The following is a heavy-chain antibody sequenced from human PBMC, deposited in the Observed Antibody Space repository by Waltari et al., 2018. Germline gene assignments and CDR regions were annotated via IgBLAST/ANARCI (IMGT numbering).Heavy chain of an antibody. CDR2: ISGSGGST. V-gene: IGHV3-23*01. CDR3: AKDALPLELTFSFDY. D-gene: IGHD1-7*01. CDR1: GFTFSSYA. Sequence: EVQLLESGGGLVQPGGSLRLSCAASGFTFSSYAMSWVRQAPGKGLEWVSAISGSGGSTDYADAVKGRFTISRDNSKNTLYLQMNSLRAEDTAVYYCAKDALPLELTFSFDYWGQGTLVTVSS. J-gene: IGHJ4*02.